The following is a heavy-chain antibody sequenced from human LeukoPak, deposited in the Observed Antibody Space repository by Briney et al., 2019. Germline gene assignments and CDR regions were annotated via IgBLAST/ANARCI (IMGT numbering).Heavy chain of an antibody. CDR2: INHSGST. CDR1: GGSFSGYY. J-gene: IGHJ3*02. D-gene: IGHD3-22*01. CDR3: ARGLFWYYYDSSGYYSSDRRAFDI. Sequence: SETLSLTCAVYGGSFSGYYWSWIRQPPGKGLEWIGEINHSGSTNYNPSLKSRVTISVDTSKNQFSLKLSSVTAADTAVYYCARGLFWYYYDSSGYYSSDRRAFDIWGQGTMVTVSS. V-gene: IGHV4-34*01.